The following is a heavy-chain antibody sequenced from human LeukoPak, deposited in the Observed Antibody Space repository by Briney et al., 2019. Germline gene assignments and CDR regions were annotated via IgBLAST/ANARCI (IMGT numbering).Heavy chain of an antibody. J-gene: IGHJ4*02. Sequence: GGSLRLSCVASGFTFSSYAMRWVRQAPGKGLEWVSYISSSGSAKNYAESVKGRFTISRDNAENSLYLQMNSLRGEDTAVYYCARRFDRWGQGTLVTVSS. V-gene: IGHV3-48*03. D-gene: IGHD3-16*01. CDR2: ISSSGSAK. CDR3: ARRFDR. CDR1: GFTFSSYA.